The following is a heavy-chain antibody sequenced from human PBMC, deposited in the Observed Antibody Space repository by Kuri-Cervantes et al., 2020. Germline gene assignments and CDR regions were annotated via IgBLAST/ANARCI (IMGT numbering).Heavy chain of an antibody. CDR3: ARGRGVLRYFDWSYFDY. CDR1: GGSISSGGYY. D-gene: IGHD3-9*01. V-gene: IGHV4-31*03. CDR2: IYYSGST. Sequence: SETLSLTCTVSGGSISSGGYYWSWIRQHPGKGLEWIGYIYYSGSTYYDPSLKSRVTISVDTSKNQFSLKLSSVTAADTAVYYCARGRGVLRYFDWSYFDYWGQRTLVTVSS. J-gene: IGHJ4*02.